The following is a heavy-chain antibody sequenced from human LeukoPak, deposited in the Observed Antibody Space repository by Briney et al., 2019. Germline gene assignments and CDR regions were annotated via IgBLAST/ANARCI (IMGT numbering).Heavy chain of an antibody. D-gene: IGHD3-10*01. V-gene: IGHV1-69*05. J-gene: IGHJ4*02. CDR3: ARQPAWFGELPGY. CDR1: GGTFSIYA. CDR2: IIPIFGTT. Sequence: GASVKVSCKASGGTFSIYAISWVRQAPGQGLEWMGGIIPIFGTTNYAQKFQGRVTMTRDTSTSTVYMELSSLRSEDTAVYYCARQPAWFGELPGYWGQGTLVTVSS.